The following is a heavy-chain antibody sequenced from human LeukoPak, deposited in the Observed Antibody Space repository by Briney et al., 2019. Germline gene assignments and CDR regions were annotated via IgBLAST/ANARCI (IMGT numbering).Heavy chain of an antibody. CDR3: ATNSFWSGYY. J-gene: IGHJ4*02. D-gene: IGHD3-3*01. V-gene: IGHV3-74*01. CDR2: INSDGSST. Sequence: GGTLRLSCAASGFTFSNYWMHWVRQAPGKGLVWVSRINSDGSSTNYADSVKGRFTISRDNAKNTLYLQMNSLRAEDTAVYYCATNSFWSGYYWGQGTLVTVSS. CDR1: GFTFSNYW.